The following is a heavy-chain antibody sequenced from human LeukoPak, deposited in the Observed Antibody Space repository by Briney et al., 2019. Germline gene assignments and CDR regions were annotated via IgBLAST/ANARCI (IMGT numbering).Heavy chain of an antibody. CDR1: GFTVSSNY. D-gene: IGHD2-2*01. CDR3: ARAKYQLLRYNWVDP. CDR2: IYSGGST. V-gene: IGHV3-66*01. Sequence: GGSLRLSCAASGFTVSSNYMSWVRQAPGKGLEWVSVIYSGGSTYYADSVKGRFTISRDNSKNTLYLQMNSLRAEDTAVYYCARAKYQLLRYNWVDPWGQGTLVTVSS. J-gene: IGHJ5*02.